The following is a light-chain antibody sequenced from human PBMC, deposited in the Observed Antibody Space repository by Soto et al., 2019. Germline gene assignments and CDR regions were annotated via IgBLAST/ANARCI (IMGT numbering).Light chain of an antibody. V-gene: IGLV1-44*01. Sequence: QSVLTQTPSASGTTGQTVTISCSGSRSNIGNNAVSCYQQFPGTAPKLLIYNNNQRPSGVPDRFSGSKSGTSASLAISGLQSEDEADYYCATWDDSLNARGVFGGGTKLTVL. CDR2: NNN. CDR3: ATWDDSLNARGV. CDR1: RSNIGNNA. J-gene: IGLJ3*02.